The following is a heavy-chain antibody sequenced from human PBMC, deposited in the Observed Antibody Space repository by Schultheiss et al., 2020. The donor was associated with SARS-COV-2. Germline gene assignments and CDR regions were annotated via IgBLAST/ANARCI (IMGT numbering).Heavy chain of an antibody. CDR3: AKPHGDCSGGSCYLGDY. Sequence: GGSLRLSCAASGFTFSNSDMNWVHQAPGKGLEWVSAISGSGGSTYYADSVKGRFTISRDNSKNTLYLQMNSLRAEDTAVYYCAKPHGDCSGGSCYLGDYWGQGTLVTVSS. CDR2: ISGSGGST. J-gene: IGHJ4*02. V-gene: IGHV3-23*01. D-gene: IGHD2-15*01. CDR1: GFTFSNSD.